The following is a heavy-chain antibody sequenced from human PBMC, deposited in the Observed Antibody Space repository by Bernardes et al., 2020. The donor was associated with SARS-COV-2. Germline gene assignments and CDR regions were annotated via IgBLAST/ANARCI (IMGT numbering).Heavy chain of an antibody. V-gene: IGHV4-59*01. CDR1: GGSISSYY. D-gene: IGHD1-1*01. Sequence: SETLSLTCTVSGGSISSYYWSWIRQPPGKGLEWIGYIYYSGSTNYNPSLKSRVTISVDTSKNQFSLKLSSVTAADTAVYYCARGFIERPTWFDPWGQGTLVTVSS. CDR2: IYYSGST. J-gene: IGHJ5*02. CDR3: ARGFIERPTWFDP.